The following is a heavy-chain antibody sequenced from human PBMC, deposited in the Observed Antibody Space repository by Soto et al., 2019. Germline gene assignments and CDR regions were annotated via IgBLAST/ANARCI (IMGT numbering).Heavy chain of an antibody. CDR1: GFTFSSYA. D-gene: IGHD6-13*01. Sequence: EVQLLESGGGLVQPGGSLRLSCAASGFTFSSYAMSWVRQAQGKGLEWVSAISGSGGSTYYADSVKGRFTISRDNSKNTLYLQMNSLRAEDTAVYYCAKLLKPGYSSSWSYYFDYWGQVTLVTVSS. CDR3: AKLLKPGYSSSWSYYFDY. V-gene: IGHV3-23*01. CDR2: ISGSGGST. J-gene: IGHJ4*02.